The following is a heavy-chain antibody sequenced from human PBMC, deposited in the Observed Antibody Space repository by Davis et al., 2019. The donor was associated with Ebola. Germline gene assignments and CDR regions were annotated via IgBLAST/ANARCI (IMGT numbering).Heavy chain of an antibody. CDR1: GFTFSNYW. CDR2: MNEDGTVI. V-gene: IGHV3-74*01. J-gene: IGHJ4*02. CDR3: VRGDYGGL. Sequence: PGGSLRLSCAAAGFTFSNYWMHWVRQAPGKGLVYLAGMNEDGTVIRYADSVKGRFTVSRDNARNTLYLHMNSLGPEDTAVYYCVRGDYGGLWGQGTLVTVSS. D-gene: IGHD4-17*01.